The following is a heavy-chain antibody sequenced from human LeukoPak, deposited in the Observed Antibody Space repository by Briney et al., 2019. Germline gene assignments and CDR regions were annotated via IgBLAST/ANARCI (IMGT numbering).Heavy chain of an antibody. J-gene: IGHJ4*02. Sequence: GGSLRLSCAASGFTFSDSYMTWIRQAPGKGLEWVSYISNSGSSIYYADSVKGRFTISRDNAKNSLYLQMNSLRAVDTAVYYCARDQTPFYWGQGSLVTVSS. CDR2: ISNSGSSI. CDR1: GFTFSDSY. CDR3: ARDQTPFY. D-gene: IGHD2-15*01. V-gene: IGHV3-11*04.